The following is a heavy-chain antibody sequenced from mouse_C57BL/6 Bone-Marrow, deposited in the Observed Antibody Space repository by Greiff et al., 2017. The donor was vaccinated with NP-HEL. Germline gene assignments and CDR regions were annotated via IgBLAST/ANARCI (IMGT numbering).Heavy chain of an antibody. CDR1: GYTFTSYW. Sequence: QVQLQQPGAELVRPGSSVKLSCKASGYTFTSYWMHWVKQRPLQGLEWIGNIDPSDSETHYNQKFKDKATLTVDKSSSTAYMQLSSLTSEDSAVYYCIYGSSSYWYFDVWGTGTTVTVSS. V-gene: IGHV1-52*01. J-gene: IGHJ1*03. CDR2: IDPSDSET. CDR3: IYGSSSYWYFDV. D-gene: IGHD1-1*01.